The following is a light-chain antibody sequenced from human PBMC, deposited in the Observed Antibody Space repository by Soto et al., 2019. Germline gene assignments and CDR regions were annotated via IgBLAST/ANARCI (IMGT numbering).Light chain of an antibody. CDR3: QQYNTFWT. J-gene: IGKJ1*01. V-gene: IGKV1-5*01. Sequence: IQMTHSPSTLSASLGDIVTMTFRASQSISSWLAWYQQKPLKAPRLLIYDVSSLESGVPSRFSGSGSGTEFTLTISSLQPDDFATYYCQQYNTFWTFGQGTKVDIK. CDR1: QSISSW. CDR2: DVS.